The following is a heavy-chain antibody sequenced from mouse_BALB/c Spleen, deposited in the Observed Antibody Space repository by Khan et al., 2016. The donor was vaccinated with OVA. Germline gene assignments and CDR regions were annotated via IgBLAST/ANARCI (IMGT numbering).Heavy chain of an antibody. CDR1: GFSLTNYS. CDR3: ARMGYDYGRGALFAY. Sequence: QVQLQQSGPGLVQPSQSLSITCTVSGFSLTNYSVNWVRQSPGKGLEWLGVIWSAGSTDYNAAFISRLTISKDDSRSQVFFKMNSLQPNDTSITYCARMGYDYGRGALFAYWGQGTLVTVSA. J-gene: IGHJ3*01. V-gene: IGHV2-2*02. CDR2: IWSAGST. D-gene: IGHD2-4*01.